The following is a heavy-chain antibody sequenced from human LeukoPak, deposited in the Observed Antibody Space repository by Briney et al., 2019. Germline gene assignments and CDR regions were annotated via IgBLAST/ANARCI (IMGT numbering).Heavy chain of an antibody. CDR1: GGSISSSSYY. D-gene: IGHD3-10*01. V-gene: IGHV4-39*07. CDR3: ARDTPLWGSGSYWAD. J-gene: IGHJ4*02. CDR2: IYYSGST. Sequence: SETLSLTCTVSGGSISSSSYYWGWIRQPPGKGLEWIGSIYYSGSTYYNPSLKSRVTMSVDTSKNQFSLKLSSVTAADTAVYYCARDTPLWGSGSYWADWGQGTLVTVSS.